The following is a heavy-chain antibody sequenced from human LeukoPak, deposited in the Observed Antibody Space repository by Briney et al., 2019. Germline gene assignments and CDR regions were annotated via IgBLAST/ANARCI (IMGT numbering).Heavy chain of an antibody. V-gene: IGHV3-48*03. J-gene: IGHJ4*02. CDR2: ISSSGNEV. Sequence: PGGSLRLSCAASGFPFSGYEVNWVRQSPGKGLVWIAYISSSGNEVHYDVSVKGRFTISRDNALNSVDLQMNSLRDEDTATHYCARGARFFGSGSYDYWGQGTLVTVSS. CDR3: ARGARFFGSGSYDY. D-gene: IGHD3-10*01. CDR1: GFPFSGYE.